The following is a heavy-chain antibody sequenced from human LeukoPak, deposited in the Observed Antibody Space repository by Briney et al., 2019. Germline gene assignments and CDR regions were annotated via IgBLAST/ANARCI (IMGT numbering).Heavy chain of an antibody. D-gene: IGHD3-10*01. Sequence: GESVKISCKSSGYSFTSYWLGWVRQMPGKDLEWMGIIYPGDSDTRYSPSFQGQVTISADKSISTAYLQWSSLKASDTAMYYCARRLPMVRGVSAFDIWGQGTMVTVSS. CDR3: ARRLPMVRGVSAFDI. CDR1: GYSFTSYW. J-gene: IGHJ3*02. V-gene: IGHV5-51*01. CDR2: IYPGDSDT.